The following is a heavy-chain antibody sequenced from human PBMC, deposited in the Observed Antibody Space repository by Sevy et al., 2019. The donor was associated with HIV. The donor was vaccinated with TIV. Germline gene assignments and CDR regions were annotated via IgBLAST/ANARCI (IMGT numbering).Heavy chain of an antibody. Sequence: GGSLRLSCAASGFAFYEYSMSWIRQAPGKGLEWVATLSFCCGKINYADSVKGRFTISSDKSKNSFYLQMDNLRVEDTALYYCAGEGGSRPHDYWGQGTRVTVSS. CDR2: LSFCCGKI. V-gene: IGHV3-21*04. D-gene: IGHD3-10*01. J-gene: IGHJ4*02. CDR3: AGEGGSRPHDY. CDR1: GFAFYEYS.